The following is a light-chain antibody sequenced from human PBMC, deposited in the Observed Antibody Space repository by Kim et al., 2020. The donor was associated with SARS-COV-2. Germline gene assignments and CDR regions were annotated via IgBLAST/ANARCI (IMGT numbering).Light chain of an antibody. CDR1: RSEVGAYDH. Sequence: GQTVACTGTGSRSEVGAYDHVSWYQQHPGKAPKLMIHDVKDRPSGVSNRFSGSKSGNTASLTISGVQAEDEADYYCSSYTNSDTLVFGGGTQLTVL. CDR2: DVK. V-gene: IGLV2-14*03. CDR3: SSYTNSDTLV. J-gene: IGLJ3*02.